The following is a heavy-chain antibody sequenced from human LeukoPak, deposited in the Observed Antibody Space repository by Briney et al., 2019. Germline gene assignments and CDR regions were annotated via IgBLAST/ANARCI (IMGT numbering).Heavy chain of an antibody. V-gene: IGHV3-74*01. D-gene: IGHD4-17*01. J-gene: IGHJ5*02. Sequence: GGSLRLSCAAFGFTFSNYWMHWVRQVPGKGLVWVSRINDDGSATFYADSVKGRFTISRDNAKNTLFLQMSSLRAEDTAVYYCAKDRGDFPPNWFDPWGQGTLVTVSS. CDR1: GFTFSNYW. CDR3: AKDRGDFPPNWFDP. CDR2: INDDGSAT.